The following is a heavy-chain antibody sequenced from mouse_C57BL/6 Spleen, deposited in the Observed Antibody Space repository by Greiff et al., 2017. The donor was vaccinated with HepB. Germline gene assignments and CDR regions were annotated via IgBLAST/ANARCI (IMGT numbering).Heavy chain of an antibody. D-gene: IGHD3-2*02. Sequence: VQLQQSGAELVRPGASVTLSCKASGYTFTDYEMHWVKQTPVHGLEWIGAIDPETGGTAYNQKFKGKAILTADKSSSTADMELRSLTSEDSAVYYCTRWGGSGYYDYWGQCTTLTVSS. CDR1: GYTFTDYE. J-gene: IGHJ2*01. CDR2: IDPETGGT. V-gene: IGHV1-15*01. CDR3: TRWGGSGYYDY.